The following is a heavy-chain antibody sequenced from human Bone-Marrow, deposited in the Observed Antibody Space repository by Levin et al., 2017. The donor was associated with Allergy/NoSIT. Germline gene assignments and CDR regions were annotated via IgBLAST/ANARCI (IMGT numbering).Heavy chain of an antibody. CDR2: SYFSGNT. V-gene: IGHV4-30-4*01. CDR1: GGPFSSNDHY. Sequence: LRLSCTVSGGPFSSNDHYWSWIRQPPGKGLEWIGYSYFSGNTKYNPSLGSRVTISVDTSKNQFSLRLNSVTAADSAVYYCARGHLHGGYRFDYWGQGILVTVSS. J-gene: IGHJ4*02. CDR3: ARGHLHGGYRFDY. D-gene: IGHD2-2*01.